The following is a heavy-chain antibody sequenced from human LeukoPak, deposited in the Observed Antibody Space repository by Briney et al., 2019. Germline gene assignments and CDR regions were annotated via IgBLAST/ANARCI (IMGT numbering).Heavy chain of an antibody. V-gene: IGHV4-59*01. CDR1: GGSISSYY. CDR2: IYYSGST. Sequence: SETLSLTCTVSGGSISSYYWSWIRQRPGKGLEWIGYIYYSGSTNYNPSLKSRVTISVDTSKNQFSLKLSSVTAADTAVYYCARQTMVRGVIAYWGLGTLVTVST. CDR3: ARQTMVRGVIAY. J-gene: IGHJ4*02. D-gene: IGHD3-10*01.